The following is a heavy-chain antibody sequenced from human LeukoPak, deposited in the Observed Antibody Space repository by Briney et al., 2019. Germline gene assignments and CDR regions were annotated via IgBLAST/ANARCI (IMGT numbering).Heavy chain of an antibody. V-gene: IGHV4-34*01. CDR1: GGSFSGYY. J-gene: IGHJ4*02. D-gene: IGHD2-8*01. CDR3: ARVNNGVNFDY. Sequence: PSETLSLTCAVYGGSFSGYYWSWIRQPPGKGLEWIGEINHSGSTNYNPSLKSRVTISVDTSKIQFSLRLSSVTAADTAVYYCARVNNGVNFDYWGQGTLVTVSS. CDR2: INHSGST.